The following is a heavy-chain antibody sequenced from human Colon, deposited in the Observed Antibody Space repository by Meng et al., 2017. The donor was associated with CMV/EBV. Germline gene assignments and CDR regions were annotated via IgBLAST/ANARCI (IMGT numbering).Heavy chain of an antibody. J-gene: IGHJ6*02. CDR1: GGSISSSSYY. Sequence: SETLSLTCTVSGGSISSSSYYWGWIRQPPGKGLEWIGSIYYSGSTNYNPSLKSRVTISVDTSKNQFSLKLSSVTAADTAVYYCARGRCSSTSCYGGNYYYGMDVWGQGTTVTVSS. D-gene: IGHD2-2*01. CDR2: IYYSGST. V-gene: IGHV4-39*07. CDR3: ARGRCSSTSCYGGNYYYGMDV.